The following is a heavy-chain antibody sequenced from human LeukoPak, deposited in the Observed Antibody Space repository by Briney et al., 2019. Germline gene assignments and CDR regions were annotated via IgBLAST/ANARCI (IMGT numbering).Heavy chain of an antibody. Sequence: PSETLSLNCTVSGGSISSSSYYWGWIRQPPGKGLEWIGSIYYSGSTYYNPSLKSRLAISVDTSKNQFSLKLSSVTAADTAVYYCARQGITIFGPFDPWGQGTLVTVSS. V-gene: IGHV4-39*01. CDR3: ARQGITIFGPFDP. D-gene: IGHD3-3*01. J-gene: IGHJ5*02. CDR2: IYYSGST. CDR1: GGSISSSSYY.